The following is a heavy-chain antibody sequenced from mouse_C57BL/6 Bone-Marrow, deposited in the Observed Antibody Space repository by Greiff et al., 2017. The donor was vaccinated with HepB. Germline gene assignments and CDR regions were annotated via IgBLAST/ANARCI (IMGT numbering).Heavy chain of an antibody. CDR1: GFTFSDYG. CDR3: ARPDGPYWYFDV. D-gene: IGHD3-1*01. V-gene: IGHV5-17*01. Sequence: EVQLQESGGGLVKPGGSLKLSCAASGFTFSDYGMHWVRQAPEKGLEWVAYISSGSSTIYYADTVKGRFTISRDNAKNTLFLQMTSLRSEDTAMYYCARPDGPYWYFDVWGTGTTVTVSS. J-gene: IGHJ1*03. CDR2: ISSGSSTI.